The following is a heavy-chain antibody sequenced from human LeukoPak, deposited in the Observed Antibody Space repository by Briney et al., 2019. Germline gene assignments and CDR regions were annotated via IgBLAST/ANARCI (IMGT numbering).Heavy chain of an antibody. CDR3: ARLGPERFDP. CDR1: GGTFSSYA. Sequence: ASVKVSCKASGGTFSSYAISWVRQAPGQGLEWKGGIIPIFGTANYAQKFQGRVTITADESTSTAYMEPSSLRSEDTAVYYCARLGPERFDPWGQGTLVTVSS. D-gene: IGHD5-24*01. V-gene: IGHV1-69*01. CDR2: IIPIFGTA. J-gene: IGHJ5*02.